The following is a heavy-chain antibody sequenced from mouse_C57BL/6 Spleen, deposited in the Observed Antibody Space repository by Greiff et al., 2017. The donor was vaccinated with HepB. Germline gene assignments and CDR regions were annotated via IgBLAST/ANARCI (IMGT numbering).Heavy chain of an antibody. CDR3: ARSGYGSSYGAWFAS. J-gene: IGHJ3*01. CDR1: GYTFTSYW. CDR2: IDPSDSET. Sequence: QVQLQQSGAELVRPGSSVKLSCKASGYTFTSYWMQWVKQRPIQGLEWIGNIDPSDSETHYNQKFKEKATLTVDKSSSTAYMQLISLTSEDSAVYYCARSGYGSSYGAWFASWGQGTLVTVSA. D-gene: IGHD1-1*01. V-gene: IGHV1-52*01.